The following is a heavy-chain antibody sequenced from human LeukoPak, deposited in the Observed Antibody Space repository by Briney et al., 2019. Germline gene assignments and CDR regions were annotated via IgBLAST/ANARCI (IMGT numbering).Heavy chain of an antibody. Sequence: GGSLRLSCAASGFTFSSYWMHWVRQAPGKGLVWVSRINSDGSSTSYADSVKGRFTISRDNAKNTLYLQMNSLRAEDTALYYCAKGGSSSWYSNYFDYWGQGTLVTVSS. CDR2: INSDGSST. CDR3: AKGGSSSWYSNYFDY. J-gene: IGHJ4*02. CDR1: GFTFSSYW. V-gene: IGHV3-74*01. D-gene: IGHD6-13*01.